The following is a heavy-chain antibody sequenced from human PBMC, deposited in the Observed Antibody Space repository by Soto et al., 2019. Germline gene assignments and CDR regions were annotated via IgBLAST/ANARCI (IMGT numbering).Heavy chain of an antibody. V-gene: IGHV4-59*01. CDR2: IYDTGISGYTPST. Sequence: SETLSLTCTVSGGSITSSYWSWIRRPPGKGLEWIAYIYDTGISGYTPSTSYNPSLKSRVTMSVDTSKNQFSLKLTSVTAADTAVYYCARGEDAFFYYGLDVWGQGIPVTVYS. CDR1: GGSITSSY. CDR3: ARGEDAFFYYGLDV. J-gene: IGHJ6*02.